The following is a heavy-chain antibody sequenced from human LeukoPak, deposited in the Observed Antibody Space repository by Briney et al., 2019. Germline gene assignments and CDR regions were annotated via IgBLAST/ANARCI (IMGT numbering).Heavy chain of an antibody. CDR2: IFTSGST. CDR3: ATSHDVKTAPYDL. CDR1: GGSISSYC. Sequence: SETLSLTCTVSGGSISSYCWSWVRQPPGKGLEWIGYIFTSGSTDYNPSLKNRVTMSVDTSKNQLFMELRFLTAADTAVYYCATSHDVKTAPYDLWGQGTLVTVSS. V-gene: IGHV4-4*09. J-gene: IGHJ5*02. D-gene: IGHD2-21*01.